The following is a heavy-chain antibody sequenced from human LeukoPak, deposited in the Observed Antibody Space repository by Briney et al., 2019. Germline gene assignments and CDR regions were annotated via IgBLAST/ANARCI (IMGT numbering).Heavy chain of an antibody. Sequence: SETLSLTCTVSGGSITSYYWSWIRQPPGKGLEWIGYIYNSGRTNYNPSLKSRVTISVDTSKNQFSLKLSSVTAADTAVYYCARDLTPIVPAATNWFDPWGQGTLVTVSS. J-gene: IGHJ5*02. V-gene: IGHV4-59*12. CDR1: GGSITSYY. CDR2: IYNSGRT. CDR3: ARDLTPIVPAATNWFDP. D-gene: IGHD2-2*01.